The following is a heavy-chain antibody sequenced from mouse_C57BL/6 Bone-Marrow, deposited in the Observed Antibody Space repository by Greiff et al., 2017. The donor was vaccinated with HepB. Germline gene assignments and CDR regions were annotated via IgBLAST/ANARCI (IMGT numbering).Heavy chain of an antibody. Sequence: DVKLVESGGGLVKPGGSLKLSCAASGFTFSSYTMSWVRQTPEKRLEWVATISGGGGNTYYPDSVKGRFPISRDNAKNTLYLQMSSLRSEDTALYYCARPSFYGSSYKWYFDVWGTGTTVTVSS. CDR2: ISGGGGNT. CDR3: ARPSFYGSSYKWYFDV. J-gene: IGHJ1*03. D-gene: IGHD1-1*01. V-gene: IGHV5-9*01. CDR1: GFTFSSYT.